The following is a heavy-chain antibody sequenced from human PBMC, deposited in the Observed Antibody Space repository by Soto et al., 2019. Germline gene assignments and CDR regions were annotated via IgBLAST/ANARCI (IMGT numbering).Heavy chain of an antibody. Sequence: SETRSLTCSVSGGSISGSYWSWIRQSPGKGLEWLGYFYYTGSTNYSPSLRSRVSISVDTSKNEFSLRLSSVTAADTAVYFCARSVAVPGAHIDYWGQGTKVTVSS. CDR3: ARSVAVPGAHIDY. D-gene: IGHD6-19*01. CDR2: FYYTGST. CDR1: GGSISGSY. V-gene: IGHV4-59*01. J-gene: IGHJ4*02.